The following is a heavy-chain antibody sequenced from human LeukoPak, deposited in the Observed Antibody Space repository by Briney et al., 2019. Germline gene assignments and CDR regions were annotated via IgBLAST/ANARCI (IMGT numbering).Heavy chain of an antibody. CDR1: GGSISSSSYY. CDR2: INHSGST. V-gene: IGHV4-39*01. J-gene: IGHJ4*02. Sequence: SETLSLTCTDSGGSISSSSYYWSWIRQPPGKGLEWIGEINHSGSTNYNPSLKSRVTISVDTSKNQFSLKLSSVTAADTAVYYCARHTSGEFFDYWGQGTLVTVSS. CDR3: ARHTSGEFFDY. D-gene: IGHD3-16*01.